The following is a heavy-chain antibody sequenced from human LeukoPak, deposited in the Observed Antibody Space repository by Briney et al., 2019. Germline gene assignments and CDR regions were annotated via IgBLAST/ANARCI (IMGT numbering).Heavy chain of an antibody. D-gene: IGHD3-3*01. Sequence: GGALRLACSAHGYTLSSQWSSSVPQAPAKVLEWVANIKQDGSENNYVDSVKGRFTISRDNAKNSLYLQMNSLRAEDTAVYYCARDGPLECLLDDPYFDYWGQGTLVTVSS. CDR1: GYTLSSQW. CDR2: IKQDGSEN. J-gene: IGHJ4*02. V-gene: IGHV3-7*01. CDR3: ARDGPLECLLDDPYFDY.